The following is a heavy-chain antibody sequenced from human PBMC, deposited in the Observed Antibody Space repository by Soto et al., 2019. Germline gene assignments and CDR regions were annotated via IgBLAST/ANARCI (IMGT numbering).Heavy chain of an antibody. CDR3: AKRTSMSGNYYFDY. V-gene: IGHV3-74*01. CDR1: GFTFSSYW. D-gene: IGHD3-10*01. J-gene: IGHJ4*02. CDR2: INSDGSSI. Sequence: GGSLRLSCAASGFTFSSYWMHWVRQAPGKGLVWVARINSDGSSISYADSVKGRFTISRDNAKNSLYLQMNSLRAEDTAVYYCAKRTSMSGNYYFDYWGQGSLVTVSS.